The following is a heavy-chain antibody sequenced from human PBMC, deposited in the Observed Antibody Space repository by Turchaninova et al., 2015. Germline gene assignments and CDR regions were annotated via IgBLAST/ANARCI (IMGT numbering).Heavy chain of an antibody. CDR1: GYTFINYW. D-gene: IGHD5-24*01. J-gene: IGHJ4*02. CDR3: AGASDGNFYWDY. Sequence: VPLGQSGAGGKKPGGSLTISCKGSGYTFINYWIGWVRQMPGEGLEWMWIIHLATSYTRYSPSFQGQVAISADRSLTAYLQWSSLKASDTAMYYCAGASDGNFYWDYWGQGSQVTVSS. CDR2: IHLATSYT. V-gene: IGHV5-51*01.